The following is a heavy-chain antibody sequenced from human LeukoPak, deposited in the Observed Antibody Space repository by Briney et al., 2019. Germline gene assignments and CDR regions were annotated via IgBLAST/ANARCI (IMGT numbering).Heavy chain of an antibody. D-gene: IGHD2-21*01. CDR2: IYYSGTT. CDR1: GGSISSYY. J-gene: IGHJ6*03. CDR3: ARESSVVVGFMDV. Sequence: PSETLSLTCTVSGGSISSYYWSWIRKPPGKGLEWIGYIYYSGTTSYNPSLKSRVTISVDTSKNQFSLNLDSVTAADTAVYYCARESSVVVGFMDVWGKGTTVTVSS. V-gene: IGHV4-59*01.